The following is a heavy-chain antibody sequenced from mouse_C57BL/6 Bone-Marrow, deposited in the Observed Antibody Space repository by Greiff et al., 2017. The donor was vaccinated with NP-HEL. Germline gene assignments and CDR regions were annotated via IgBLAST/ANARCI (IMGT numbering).Heavy chain of an antibody. CDR1: GYTFPGYW. V-gene: IGHV1-9*01. J-gene: IGHJ2*01. CDR3: ARGIGPYDYVD. CDR2: ILPGSGST. D-gene: IGHD2-4*01. Sequence: QVQLKESGAELMKPGASVKLSCKATGYTFPGYWIEWVKQRPGHGLEWIGDILPGSGSTNYNEKLKGKAPFTADTSSNTAYMQLSSLTTEDSAIYYCARGIGPYDYVDWGQGTTLTVSS.